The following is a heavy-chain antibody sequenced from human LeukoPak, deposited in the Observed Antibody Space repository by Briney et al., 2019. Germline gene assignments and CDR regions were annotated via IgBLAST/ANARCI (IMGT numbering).Heavy chain of an antibody. D-gene: IGHD3-9*01. CDR2: IYYSGST. CDR3: ARLNSEWLYYYYYYYYMDV. CDR1: GGSISSYY. Sequence: PSETLSLTCTVSGGSISSYYWSWIRQPPGKGLEWIGYIYYSGSTNYNPSLKSRVTISVDTSKNQFSLKLSSVTAADTAVYYCARLNSEWLYYYYYYYYMDVWGKGTTVTVSS. V-gene: IGHV4-59*08. J-gene: IGHJ6*03.